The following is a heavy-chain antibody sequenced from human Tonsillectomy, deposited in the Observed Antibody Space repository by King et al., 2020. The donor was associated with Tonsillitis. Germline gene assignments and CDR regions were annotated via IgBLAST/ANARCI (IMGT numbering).Heavy chain of an antibody. J-gene: IGHJ4*02. V-gene: IGHV4-61*01. Sequence: QLQESGPGLVKPSETLSLTCSVSGGSVSSGSYYGSWIRQPPGKGLEWIGYIYYSGRTTYNPSLTGRVTISVDTSKNQFSLKLSSVTAADPAVNYCVRHAEVNSGSYYFDFWGQGTLVTVSS. CDR1: GGSVSSGSYY. CDR2: IYYSGRT. D-gene: IGHD1-26*01. CDR3: VRHAEVNSGSYYFDF.